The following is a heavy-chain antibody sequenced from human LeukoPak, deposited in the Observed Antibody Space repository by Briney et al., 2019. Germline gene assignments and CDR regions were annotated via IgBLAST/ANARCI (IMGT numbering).Heavy chain of an antibody. CDR1: GFTFSSYS. J-gene: IGHJ4*02. CDR2: ISSSSRYI. CDR3: ARGRGVISYFDY. V-gene: IGHV3-21*01. Sequence: PGGSLRLSCAASGFTFSSYSMNWVRQAPGKGLEWVSSISSSSRYIYYADSVKGRFTISRDDAKNSLYLQMNSLRAEDTAVYYCARGRGVISYFDYWGQGTLVTVSS. D-gene: IGHD3-10*01.